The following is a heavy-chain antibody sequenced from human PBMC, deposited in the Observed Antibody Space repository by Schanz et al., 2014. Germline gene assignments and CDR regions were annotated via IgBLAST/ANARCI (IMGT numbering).Heavy chain of an antibody. J-gene: IGHJ5*02. CDR1: GYPFTNYY. CDR2: VNPGGGST. CDR3: ARGSLAGDVARLMAANDH. Sequence: QVHLEQSGPEVKKPGASVKLSCRASGYPFTNYYIHWVRQAPGQGLEWMGIVNPGGGSTSVAQRFQTRVTLARDTSTGTAYLGLTRLRFEGTAVDYCARGSLAGDVARLMAANDHWGQGTLLTVSS. V-gene: IGHV1-46*01. D-gene: IGHD1-1*01.